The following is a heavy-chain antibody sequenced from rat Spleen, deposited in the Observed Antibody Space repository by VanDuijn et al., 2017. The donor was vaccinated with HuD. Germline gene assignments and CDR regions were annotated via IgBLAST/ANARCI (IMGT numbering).Heavy chain of an antibody. CDR2: ISYEGSGN. CDR1: GFTFSDSY. V-gene: IGHV5-22*01. J-gene: IGHJ2*01. D-gene: IGHD4-1*01. Sequence: EVQMVESGGGLVQPGRSLKLSCAASGFTFSDSYMAWVRQAPKTGLEWVASISYEGSGNYYGDSVKGRFTISRDNAKSSLYLQRSSLRSADTATYYCARLIPPFDYWGQGVMVTVSS. CDR3: ARLIPPFDY.